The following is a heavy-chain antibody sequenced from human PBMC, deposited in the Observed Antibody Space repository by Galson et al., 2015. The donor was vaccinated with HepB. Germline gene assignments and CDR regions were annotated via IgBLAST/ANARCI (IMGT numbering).Heavy chain of an antibody. CDR3: TRDSFYFDYRGGPDY. D-gene: IGHD2-15*01. V-gene: IGHV3-33*01. CDR1: GFTFSNYG. CDR2: IWYDGTNK. J-gene: IGHJ4*02. Sequence: SLRLSCAASGFTFSNYGMHWVRQAPGKGLEWVAVIWYDGTNKYYADSVKGRFTISRGNSQNTLYLQMSSLRPGDTAVYYCTRDSFYFDYRGGPDYWGRGTLVTVSS.